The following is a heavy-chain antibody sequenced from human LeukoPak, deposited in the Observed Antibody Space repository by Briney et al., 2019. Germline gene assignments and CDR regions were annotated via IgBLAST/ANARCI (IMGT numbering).Heavy chain of an antibody. CDR2: INPNSGGT. J-gene: IGHJ4*02. D-gene: IGHD4-11*01. Sequence: GASVKVSCKASGYTFTGYYMHWVRQAPGQGLEWMGRINPNSGGTNYAQKFQGRVTMTRDTSISTAYMELSSLRSEDTAVYYCARGTTTTQDHYFDYWGQGTLVTVSS. CDR1: GYTFTGYY. V-gene: IGHV1-2*06. CDR3: ARGTTTTQDHYFDY.